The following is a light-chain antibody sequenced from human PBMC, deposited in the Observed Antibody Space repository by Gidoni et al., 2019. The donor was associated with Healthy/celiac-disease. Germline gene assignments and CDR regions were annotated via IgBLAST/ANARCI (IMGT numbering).Light chain of an antibody. V-gene: IGLV2-23*01. J-gene: IGLJ2*01. CDR3: CSYAGSRVV. CDR2: EGS. CDR1: SSDVGSYNL. Sequence: QSALTQLVSVSGPPGQAITISCTGTSSDVGSYNLVSWYQQHPGKAPKLMIYEGSKRPSGVSNRFSGSKSGNTASLTISGLQAEDEADYYCCSYAGSRVVFGGGTKLTVL.